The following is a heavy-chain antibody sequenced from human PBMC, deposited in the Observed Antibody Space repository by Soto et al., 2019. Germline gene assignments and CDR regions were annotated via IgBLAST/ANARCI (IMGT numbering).Heavy chain of an antibody. CDR3: ARLFYYYDSSGGYFDL. V-gene: IGHV3-11*06. CDR1: GFTFSDYY. D-gene: IGHD3-22*01. J-gene: IGHJ2*01. Sequence: VQLVESGGGLVKPGGSLRLSCAASGFTFSDYYMSWIRQAPGKGLEWVSYISSSCSYTNYADSVKGRFTISRDNAKNSLYLQMNSLRAEDTAVYYCARLFYYYDSSGGYFDLWGRGTLVTVSS. CDR2: ISSSCSYT.